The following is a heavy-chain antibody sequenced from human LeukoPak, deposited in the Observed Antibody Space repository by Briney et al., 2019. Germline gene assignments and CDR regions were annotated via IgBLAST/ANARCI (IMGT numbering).Heavy chain of an antibody. J-gene: IGHJ4*02. CDR2: ISYSGNA. V-gene: IGHV4-39*01. D-gene: IGHD4-11*01. CDR1: GASIITTNYY. Sequence: SETLSLTCTVSGASIITTNYYWGWIRQPPGKGLEWIGSISYSGNAYYNPSLRSRLSISMDASKNQFSLKVRSVTAADTAVYYGARNLGRTWGTVTTDLWYFDHWGQGTLVPVSS. CDR3: ARNLGRTWGTVTTDLWYFDH.